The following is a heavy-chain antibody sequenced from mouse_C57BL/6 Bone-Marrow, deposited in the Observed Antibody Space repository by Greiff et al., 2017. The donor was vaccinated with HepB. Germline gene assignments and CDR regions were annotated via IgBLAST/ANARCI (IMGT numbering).Heavy chain of an antibody. J-gene: IGHJ3*01. D-gene: IGHD2-4*01. CDR1: GYTFTSYW. V-gene: IGHV1-69*01. CDR3: AREDYYDYDWFAY. CDR2: IDPSDSYT. Sequence: VKLQQPGAELVMPGASVKLSCKASGYTFTSYWMHWVKQRPGQGLEWIGEIDPSDSYTNYNQKFKGKSTLTVDKSSSTAYMQLSSLTSEDSAVYYCAREDYYDYDWFAYWGQGTLVTVSA.